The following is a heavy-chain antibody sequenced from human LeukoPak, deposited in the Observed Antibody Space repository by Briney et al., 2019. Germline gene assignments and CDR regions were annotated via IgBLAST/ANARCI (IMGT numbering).Heavy chain of an antibody. Sequence: ASVKVSCKASGYTFTSYDITWVRQATGQGLEWMGWMNPDSGNTGYAQKFQGRVTMTRDTSISAAYLELSTLTSDDTAVYYCARDPPSIAAAGDFWGQGTLVTVSS. CDR3: ARDPPSIAAAGDF. V-gene: IGHV1-8*01. D-gene: IGHD6-13*01. CDR2: MNPDSGNT. CDR1: GYTFTSYD. J-gene: IGHJ4*02.